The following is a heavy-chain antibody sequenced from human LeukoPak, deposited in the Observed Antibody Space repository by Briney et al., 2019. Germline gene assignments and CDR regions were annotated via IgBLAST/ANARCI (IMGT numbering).Heavy chain of an antibody. CDR3: ARGFYDRGGYSEPFAY. Sequence: SETLSLTCAVSGGSISSYDWSWIRQPPGKGLEWIAYIYYSGTTNYNAYLERRGTTSVATSKTQFSLKLNSVTAADTAVYYCARGFYDRGGYSEPFAYWGGGTLVTVSS. J-gene: IGHJ4*02. CDR2: IYYSGTT. V-gene: IGHV4-59*01. D-gene: IGHD3-22*01. CDR1: GGSISSYD.